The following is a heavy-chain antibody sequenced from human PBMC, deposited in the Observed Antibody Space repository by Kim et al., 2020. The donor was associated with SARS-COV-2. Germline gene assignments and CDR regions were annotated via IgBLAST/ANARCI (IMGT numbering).Heavy chain of an antibody. V-gene: IGHV3-23*01. Sequence: GGSLRLSCAASGFTFDSYAMSWVRQAPGKGLEWVSAIRGSGASVNYADSVKGRFTISRDTSKNTVFLQMNDLRGDDTAVYYCAKGRLAVTGGTPFSPHIFDYWGRGTLVTVSS. J-gene: IGHJ4*02. CDR2: IRGSGASV. D-gene: IGHD6-19*01. CDR1: GFTFDSYA. CDR3: AKGRLAVTGGTPFSPHIFDY.